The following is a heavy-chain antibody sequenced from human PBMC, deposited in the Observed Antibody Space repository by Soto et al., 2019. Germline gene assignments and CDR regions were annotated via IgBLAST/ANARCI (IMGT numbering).Heavy chain of an antibody. V-gene: IGHV4-30-4*08. CDR2: IYYSGNT. D-gene: IGHD1-1*01. Sequence: SETLSLTCTVSGGSIGSGDYYWSWIRQPPGKGLEWIGYIYYSGNTYYNPSLKSRLTISLDTSKNQFSLNLSSVTAADTAVYFCAKVPRRLDPTLCIDPWGQGTLVTVSS. CDR3: AKVPRRLDPTLCIDP. CDR1: GGSIGSGDYY. J-gene: IGHJ5*02.